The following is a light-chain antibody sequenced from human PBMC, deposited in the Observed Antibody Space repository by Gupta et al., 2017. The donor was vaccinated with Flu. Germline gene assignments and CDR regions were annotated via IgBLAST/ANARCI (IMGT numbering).Light chain of an antibody. CDR1: QSLLHSNGYNY. J-gene: IGKJ2*03. CDR3: MQALQNPPGHS. Sequence: DIVMTQSPLSLPVTPGEPASISCRSSQSLLHSNGYNYLDWYLQKPGQSPQLLIYLGSNRASGVTDRFSGSGAGTDFTLKISRGEAEDVGVYYCMQALQNPPGHSFGQGTKLEIK. V-gene: IGKV2-28*01. CDR2: LGS.